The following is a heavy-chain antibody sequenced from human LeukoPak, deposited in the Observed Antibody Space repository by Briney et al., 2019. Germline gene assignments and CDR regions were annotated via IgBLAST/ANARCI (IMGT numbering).Heavy chain of an antibody. J-gene: IGHJ4*02. D-gene: IGHD6-19*01. CDR2: IYYSGST. CDR1: GGSISSYY. V-gene: IGHV4-59*01. CDR3: ARLQWLAYYFDY. Sequence: PSETLSLTCTVSGGSISSYYWSWIRQPPGKGLEWIGYIYYSGSTSYNPSLKGRVTISVDTSKNQFSLKLSSVTAADTAVYYCARLQWLAYYFDYWGQGTLVTVSS.